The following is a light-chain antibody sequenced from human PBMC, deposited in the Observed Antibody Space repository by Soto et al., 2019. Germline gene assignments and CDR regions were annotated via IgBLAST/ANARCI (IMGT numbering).Light chain of an antibody. CDR3: QQYKNWPPIT. V-gene: IGKV3D-15*01. CDR1: QSVSSSH. CDR2: AAS. Sequence: PGERATLSCRASQSVSSSHLAWYQHKPGQAPRLLIYAASSRATGSPDRFSGGGSGTDFTLTISGLQSEDFAVYYCQQYKNWPPITFGQGTRLEIK. J-gene: IGKJ5*01.